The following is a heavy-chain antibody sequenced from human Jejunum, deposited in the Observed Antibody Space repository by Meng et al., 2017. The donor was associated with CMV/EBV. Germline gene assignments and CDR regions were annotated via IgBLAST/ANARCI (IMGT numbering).Heavy chain of an antibody. CDR1: GFSPSTSGEG. Sequence: QITLKESGPTLVKPXXXXPLXXSFSGFSPSTSGEGVGWIRQPPGKALEWLALIYRGDDKRYSPSLNSRLTIAKDTSKNEVVLTLTNMGPIDTGTYYCAHFVGGYYPSRPDYWGQGTLVTVSS. D-gene: IGHD1-26*01. CDR2: IYRGDDK. V-gene: IGHV2-5*02. CDR3: AHFVGGYYPSRPDY. J-gene: IGHJ4*02.